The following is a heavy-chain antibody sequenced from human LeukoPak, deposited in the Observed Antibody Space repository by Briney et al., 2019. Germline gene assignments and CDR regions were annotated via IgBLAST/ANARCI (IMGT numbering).Heavy chain of an antibody. Sequence: GGSLRLSCAASGFTFSSYAMTWVRQAPGKGLEWVSGISGSSTSTYYADSVKGRFTISRDNSKNTLYLQMNSLRAEDTAIYYCAKVDYPTFDYWGQGTLVTVSS. V-gene: IGHV3-23*01. D-gene: IGHD3-16*01. CDR2: ISGSSTST. CDR3: AKVDYPTFDY. J-gene: IGHJ4*02. CDR1: GFTFSSYA.